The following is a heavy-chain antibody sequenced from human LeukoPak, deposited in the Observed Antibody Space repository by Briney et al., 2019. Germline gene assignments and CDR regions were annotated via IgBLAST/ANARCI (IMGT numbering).Heavy chain of an antibody. J-gene: IGHJ4*02. D-gene: IGHD5-18*01. CDR1: GGSISSYY. Sequence: KPSETLSLTCPVSGGSISSYYWSWIRQPPGKGLEWIGYIYYSGSTNYNPSLKSRVTISVDTSKNQFSLKLSSVTAADTAVYYCARRRGYSYDYWGQGTLVTVSS. CDR3: ARRRGYSYDY. V-gene: IGHV4-59*01. CDR2: IYYSGST.